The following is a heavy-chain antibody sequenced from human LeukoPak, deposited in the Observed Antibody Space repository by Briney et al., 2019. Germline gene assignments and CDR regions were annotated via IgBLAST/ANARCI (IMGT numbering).Heavy chain of an antibody. D-gene: IGHD3-22*01. Sequence: ASVKVSCKASGYTFTSYGTSWVRQAPGQGLEWMGWISAYNGNTNYAQKLQGRVTMTTDTSTSTAYMELRSLRSDDTAVYYCARGGLLGYDSSGYSDYWGQGTLVTVFS. CDR3: ARGGLLGYDSSGYSDY. J-gene: IGHJ4*02. CDR1: GYTFTSYG. CDR2: ISAYNGNT. V-gene: IGHV1-18*01.